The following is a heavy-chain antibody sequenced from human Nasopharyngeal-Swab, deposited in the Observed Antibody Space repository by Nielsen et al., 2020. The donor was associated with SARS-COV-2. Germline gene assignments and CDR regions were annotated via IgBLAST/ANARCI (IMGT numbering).Heavy chain of an antibody. CDR1: GFTLSSYA. CDR2: ISYDGSNK. D-gene: IGHD2-2*01. V-gene: IGHV3-30-3*01. J-gene: IGHJ4*02. Sequence: GGSLRLSCAASGFTLSSYAMHWVRQAPGKGLEWVAVISYDGSNKYYADSVKGRFTISRDNSKNTLYLQMNSLRAEDTAVYYCASGSPINVVPAARHPRQFDYWGQGTLVTVSS. CDR3: ASGSPINVVPAARHPRQFDY.